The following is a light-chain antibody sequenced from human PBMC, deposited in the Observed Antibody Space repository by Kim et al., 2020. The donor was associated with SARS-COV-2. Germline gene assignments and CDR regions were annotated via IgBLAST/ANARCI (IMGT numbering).Light chain of an antibody. J-gene: IGKJ1*01. V-gene: IGKV3-15*01. CDR2: SAS. CDR1: QSVNIN. CDR3: QQYDDWWT. Sequence: SVSTRESVTRSGRASQSVNINLAWYQQAPGPAPRRVIFSASTTATGVPARFSGSGSETEFTLTISSLQSEDFAVYYCQQYDDWWTFGQGTKVDIK.